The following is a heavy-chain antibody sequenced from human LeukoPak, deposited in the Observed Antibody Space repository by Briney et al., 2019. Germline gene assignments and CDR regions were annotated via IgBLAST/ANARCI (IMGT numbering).Heavy chain of an antibody. CDR1: GYTLTELS. CDR3: ARDLEGAHFDY. J-gene: IGHJ4*02. Sequence: GASVKVSCKVSGYTLTELSMHWVRQAPGKGLEWTGGFDPEDGETIYAQKFQGRVTITADESTSTAYMELSSLRSEDTAVYYCARDLEGAHFDYWGQGTLVTVSS. CDR2: FDPEDGET. V-gene: IGHV1-24*01. D-gene: IGHD1-1*01.